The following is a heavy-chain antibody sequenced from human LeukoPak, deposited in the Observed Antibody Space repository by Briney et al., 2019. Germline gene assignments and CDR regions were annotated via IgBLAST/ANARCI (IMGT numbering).Heavy chain of an antibody. CDR3: ARDRFGIAAAGTFDY. V-gene: IGHV3-21*01. CDR2: ISSSSSYI. J-gene: IGHJ4*02. CDR1: GFTLSSYS. Sequence: KPGGSLRLSCAASGFTLSSYSMNWVRQAPGKGLEWVSSISSSSSYIYYADSVKGRFTISRDNAKNSLYLQMNSLRAEDTAVYYCARDRFGIAAAGTFDYWGQGTLVTVSS. D-gene: IGHD6-13*01.